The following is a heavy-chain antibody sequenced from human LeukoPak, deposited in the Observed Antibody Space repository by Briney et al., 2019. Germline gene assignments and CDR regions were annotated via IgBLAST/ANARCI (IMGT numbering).Heavy chain of an antibody. D-gene: IGHD5-18*01. CDR3: ARDAVDTANAV. J-gene: IGHJ6*02. Sequence: GRSLRLSCAASGFTLTTYWMHWVRQAPGKGLVWVSHINSDGSTTSYADSVKGRFTISRDNAKNTLYLQMNSLRAEDTAVYYCARDAVDTANAVWGQGTTVTVSS. CDR2: INSDGSTT. CDR1: GFTLTTYW. V-gene: IGHV3-74*01.